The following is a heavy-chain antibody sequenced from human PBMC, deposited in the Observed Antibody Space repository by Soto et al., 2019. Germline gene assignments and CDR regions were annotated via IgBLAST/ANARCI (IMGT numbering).Heavy chain of an antibody. CDR3: ATDMSGAHDGWFDP. D-gene: IGHD1-1*01. V-gene: IGHV1-69*13. Sequence: RASVKVSCKASGGTFSSYTISWVRQAPGQGLEWMGGIIPIFTTANYAQKFQGRVTITADASTSTAYMELSSLRSEDTAVYYCATDMSGAHDGWFDPWGQGTLVTVSS. J-gene: IGHJ5*02. CDR1: GGTFSSYT. CDR2: IIPIFTTA.